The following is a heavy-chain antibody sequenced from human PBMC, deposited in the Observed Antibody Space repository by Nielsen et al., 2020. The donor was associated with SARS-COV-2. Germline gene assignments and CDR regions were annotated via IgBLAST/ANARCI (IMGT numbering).Heavy chain of an antibody. CDR1: GFTFDDYA. D-gene: IGHD6-6*01. J-gene: IGHJ6*02. V-gene: IGHV3-43*02. Sequence: ESLKISCAASGFTFDDYAMHWVRQAPGKGLEWVSLISGDGGSTYYADSVKGRFTISRDNSKNSLYLQMNSLRTEDTALYYCAKDNGRRSSSSRNYYYYGMDVWGQGTTVTVSS. CDR3: AKDNGRRSSSSRNYYYYGMDV. CDR2: ISGDGGST.